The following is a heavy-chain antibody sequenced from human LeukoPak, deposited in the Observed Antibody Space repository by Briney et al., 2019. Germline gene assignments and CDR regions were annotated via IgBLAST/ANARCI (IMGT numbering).Heavy chain of an antibody. CDR1: GGSISSGLYY. Sequence: SQTLSLTCTVSGGSISSGLYYWSWILQPAWNGREWSGRIDSSGSTNYNPSLKRRVTMSVDTSKNQFSLNLRSVTAADTALYYCAGTDSNGGAFDIWGQGTVVTVSS. V-gene: IGHV4-61*02. D-gene: IGHD3-22*01. CDR2: IDSSGST. CDR3: AGTDSNGGAFDI. J-gene: IGHJ3*02.